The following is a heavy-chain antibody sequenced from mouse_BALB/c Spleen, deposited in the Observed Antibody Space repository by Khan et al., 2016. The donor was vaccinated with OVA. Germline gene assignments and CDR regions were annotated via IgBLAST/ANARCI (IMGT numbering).Heavy chain of an antibody. CDR3: AKGYWYFDV. J-gene: IGHJ1*01. CDR2: INTETGEP. CDR1: GYTFTDYS. V-gene: IGHV9-2-1*01. Sequence: QIQLVQSGPELKKPGETVKISCKASGYTFTDYSLHWVKQAPGKGLKWMGWINTETGEPTYADDFKGRFAFSLETSASTVCLQINNLRNEDTAIYFCAKGYWYFDVWGAGTTVTVSS.